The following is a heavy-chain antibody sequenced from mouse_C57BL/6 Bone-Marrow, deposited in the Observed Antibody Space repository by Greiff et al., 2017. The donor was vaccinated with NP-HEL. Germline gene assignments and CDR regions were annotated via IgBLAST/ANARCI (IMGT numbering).Heavy chain of an antibody. CDR2: ISSGSSTI. V-gene: IGHV5-17*01. Sequence: EVQLVESGGGLVKPGGSLKLSCAASGFTFSDYGMHWVRQAPEKGLEWVAYISSGSSTIYYADTVKGRFTISRDNAKNTLFLQMTSLRSEDTAMYYCARPRYYGSSPFDYWGQGTTLTVSS. D-gene: IGHD1-1*01. J-gene: IGHJ2*01. CDR1: GFTFSDYG. CDR3: ARPRYYGSSPFDY.